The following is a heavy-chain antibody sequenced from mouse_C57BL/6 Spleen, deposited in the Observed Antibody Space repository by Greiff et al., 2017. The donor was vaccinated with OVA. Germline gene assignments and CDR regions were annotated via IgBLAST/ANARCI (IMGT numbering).Heavy chain of an antibody. CDR1: GFTFSSYV. CDR2: ISSGGSYT. D-gene: IGHD2-4*01. J-gene: IGHJ4*01. Sequence: EVMLVESGGDLVKPGGSLKLSCAASGFTFSSYVMSWVRQTPDKRLEWVATISSGGSYTYYPDSVKGRFTISRDNAKNTLYLQMSSLKSEDTAMYYCARGGYDYDGFYAMDYWGQGTSVTVSS. V-gene: IGHV5-6*01. CDR3: ARGGYDYDGFYAMDY.